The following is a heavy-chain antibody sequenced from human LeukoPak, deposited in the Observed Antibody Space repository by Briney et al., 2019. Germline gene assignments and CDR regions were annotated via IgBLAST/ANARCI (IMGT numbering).Heavy chain of an antibody. D-gene: IGHD3-22*01. V-gene: IGHV3-30*02. Sequence: GSLRLSCAASGFTVSSYGMHWVRQAPGEGLEWGAFIRYAGSDKYYADSVKGRFTISRDNSKNTLYLQMNSLRAEDTAVYYCAKDPYPYDDSTGYSPSYYFDYWGQGTLVTVSS. J-gene: IGHJ4*02. CDR1: GFTVSSYG. CDR2: IRYAGSDK. CDR3: AKDPYPYDDSTGYSPSYYFDY.